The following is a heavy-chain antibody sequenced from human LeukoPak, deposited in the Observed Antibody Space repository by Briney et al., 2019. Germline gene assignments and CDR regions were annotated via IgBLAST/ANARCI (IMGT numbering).Heavy chain of an antibody. CDR1: GFTFSSYS. V-gene: IGHV3-21*01. Sequence: PGGSLRLSCAASGFTFSSYSMNWVRQAPGKGLEWVSSISSSSSYIYYAGSVKGRFTISRDNAKNSLYLQMNSLRAEDTAVYYCARDLPSKTYYYGRGYFDLWGRGTLVTVSS. J-gene: IGHJ2*01. D-gene: IGHD3-10*01. CDR3: ARDLPSKTYYYGRGYFDL. CDR2: ISSSSSYI.